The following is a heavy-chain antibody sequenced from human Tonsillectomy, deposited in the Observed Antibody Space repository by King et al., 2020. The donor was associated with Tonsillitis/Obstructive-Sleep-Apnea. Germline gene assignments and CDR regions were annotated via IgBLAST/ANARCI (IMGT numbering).Heavy chain of an antibody. CDR2: ISFDGNVR. CDR3: ARDIIIFPTV. CDR1: GFTFSNFA. Sequence: VQLVESGGGVVQPGRSLRLSCVASGFTFSNFAMHWVRQAPGKGLDWVALISFDGNVRNYADSVKGRFTISRDNSNNTLYLHMNDLRAEDTAIYFCARDIIIFPTVWGQGTLLTVS. D-gene: IGHD3-16*02. V-gene: IGHV3-30*04. J-gene: IGHJ4*02.